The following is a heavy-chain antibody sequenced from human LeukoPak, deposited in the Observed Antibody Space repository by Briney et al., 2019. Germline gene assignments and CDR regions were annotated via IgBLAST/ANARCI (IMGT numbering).Heavy chain of an antibody. D-gene: IGHD3-22*01. CDR1: GFTFSSHA. V-gene: IGHV3-66*01. Sequence: GGSLRLSCAASGFTFSSHAMSWVRQAPGKGLEWVSVIYSGGNTYYADSVKGRFTISRDNSKNTLYLQMNSLRAEDTAVYYCARDSSGYPYYFDYWGQGTLVTVSS. J-gene: IGHJ4*02. CDR3: ARDSSGYPYYFDY. CDR2: IYSGGNT.